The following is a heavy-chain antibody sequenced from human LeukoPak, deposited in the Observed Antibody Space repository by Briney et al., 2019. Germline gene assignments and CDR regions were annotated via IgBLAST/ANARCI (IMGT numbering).Heavy chain of an antibody. V-gene: IGHV3-21*01. D-gene: IGHD3-3*01. Sequence: PGGSLRLSCAASGFTFSSYSMNWVRQAPGKGLEWVSSISSSSSYIYYADSVKGRFTISRDNAKNSLYLQMNSLRAEDTAVYYCARDQTLDFWGVNYYYYYGMDVWGQGTTVTVSS. CDR2: ISSSSSYI. CDR1: GFTFSSYS. CDR3: ARDQTLDFWGVNYYYYYGMDV. J-gene: IGHJ6*02.